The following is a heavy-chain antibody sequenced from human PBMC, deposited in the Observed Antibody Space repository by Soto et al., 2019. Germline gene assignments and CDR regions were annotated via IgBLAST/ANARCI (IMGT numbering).Heavy chain of an antibody. V-gene: IGHV1-18*01. J-gene: IGHJ4*02. CDR2: ISAYNGNT. Sequence: QVQLVQSGTELKKPGASVKVSCKTSGYTFTNYDINWVRQAPGQGLEWMGWISAYNGNTKYAQRFQGRVTMTSDTSTSTVYMDMTSLTSDDTAIYYCTRSSGGEFDYWGQGTLVTVSS. CDR1: GYTFTNYD. CDR3: TRSSGGEFDY. D-gene: IGHD3-10*01.